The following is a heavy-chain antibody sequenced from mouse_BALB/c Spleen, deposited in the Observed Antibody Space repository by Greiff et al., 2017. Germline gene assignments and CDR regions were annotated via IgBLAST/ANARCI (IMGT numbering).Heavy chain of an antibody. J-gene: IGHJ3*01. CDR2: ISTYYGNT. D-gene: IGHD2-10*02. CDR1: GYTFTDYA. Sequence: VMLVESGPELVRPGVSVKISCKGSGYTFTDYAMHWVKQSHAKSLEWIGVISTYYGNTNYNQKFKGKATMTVDKSSSTAYMELARLTSEDSAIYYCARKYGNYYWFAYWGQGTLVTVSA. CDR3: ARKYGNYYWFAY. V-gene: IGHV1-67*01.